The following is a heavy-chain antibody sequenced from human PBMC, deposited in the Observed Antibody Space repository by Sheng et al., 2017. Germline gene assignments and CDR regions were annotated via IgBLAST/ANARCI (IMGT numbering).Heavy chain of an antibody. J-gene: IGHJ4*02. CDR2: IGGSGSST. V-gene: IGHV3-23*01. Sequence: EVQLLESGGRLGTAWGGSLRLSCAASGFTFSSYAMNWVRQAPGKGLDWLSTIGGSGSSTYYADSVKGRFTISRDNSKNTLYLEMNSLTAEDTAVYYCAKDEAKRAGTVPVLGFDYWGQGTQVTVSS. CDR3: AKDEAKRAGTVPVLGFDY. CDR1: GFTFSSYA. D-gene: IGHD3-10*01.